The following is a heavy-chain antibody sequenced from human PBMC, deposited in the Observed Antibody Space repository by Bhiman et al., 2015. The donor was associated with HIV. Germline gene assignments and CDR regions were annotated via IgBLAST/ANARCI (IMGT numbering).Heavy chain of an antibody. D-gene: IGHD3-10*01. CDR1: GFTFSSYG. CDR2: ISFDGSNE. Sequence: QVQLVESGGGVVQPGRSLRLSCVVSGFTFSSYGVHWVRQAPGKGLEWVAIISFDGSNEYYVDSVKGRFTISRDNSKNTLYLQMNSLRPEDTALYYCAKAKGRLWFSESYFDYWGQGTLVTVSS. V-gene: IGHV3-30*18. CDR3: AKAKGRLWFSESYFDY. J-gene: IGHJ4*02.